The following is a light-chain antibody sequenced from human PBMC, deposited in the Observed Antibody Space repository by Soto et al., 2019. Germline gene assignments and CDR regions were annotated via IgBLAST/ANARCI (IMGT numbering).Light chain of an antibody. CDR3: QQCSGYSRT. V-gene: IGKV1-5*01. CDR2: DAS. Sequence: DFQMNQSPSTLSASLGDSVTIXXRASQSISVWLAWYQQKAGKAPNLXIYDASRLESGVPSRFSGRGAETEFTLTSDTLQPDDFATYYCQQCSGYSRTFGQGTKVEIK. CDR1: QSISVW. J-gene: IGKJ1*01.